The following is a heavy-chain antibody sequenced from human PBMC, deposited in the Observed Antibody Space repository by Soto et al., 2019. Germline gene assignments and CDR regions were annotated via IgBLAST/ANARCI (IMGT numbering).Heavy chain of an antibody. D-gene: IGHD6-13*01. CDR2: IYYSGST. CDR1: GGSISSYY. CDR3: ARIPIAAAGHYYYYYGMDV. J-gene: IGHJ6*02. Sequence: SETLSLTCTVSGGSISSYYWSWIRQPPGKGLEWIGYIYYSGSTNYNPSLKSRVTISVDTSKNQFSLKLSSVTAADTAVYYCARIPIAAAGHYYYYYGMDVWGQGTTVTVSS. V-gene: IGHV4-59*01.